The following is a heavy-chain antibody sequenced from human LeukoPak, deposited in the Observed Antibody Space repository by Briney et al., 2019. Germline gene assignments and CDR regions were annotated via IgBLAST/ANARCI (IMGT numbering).Heavy chain of an antibody. CDR3: ASRKVDSSGYEQFDY. D-gene: IGHD3-22*01. CDR2: IYYSGST. CDR1: GCAVRSGSYY. Sequence: SETLSLTCTVSGCAVRSGSYYWGWIRQPPGKGLEWIGYIYYSGSTYYNPSLKSRVTISVDTSKNQFSLKLSSVTAADTAVYYCASRKVDSSGYEQFDYWGQGTLVTVSS. J-gene: IGHJ4*02. V-gene: IGHV4-31*03.